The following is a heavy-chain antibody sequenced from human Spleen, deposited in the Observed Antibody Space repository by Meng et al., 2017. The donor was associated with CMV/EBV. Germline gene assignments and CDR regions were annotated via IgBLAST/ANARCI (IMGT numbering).Heavy chain of an antibody. J-gene: IGHJ4*02. D-gene: IGHD1-26*01. Sequence: GESLKISCVASGFTFSSHAMEWVRQAPGKGLEWVAVISSDVSYKYYADPVKGRFTISRDNAKNSLYLQMNSLRVEDAALYYCARDHGSSEYYLYYWGQGTLVTVSS. CDR1: GFTFSSHA. V-gene: IGHV3-30*04. CDR2: ISSDVSYK. CDR3: ARDHGSSEYYLYY.